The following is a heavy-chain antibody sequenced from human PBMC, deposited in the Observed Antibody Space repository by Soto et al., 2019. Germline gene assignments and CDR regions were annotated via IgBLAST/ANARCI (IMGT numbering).Heavy chain of an antibody. Sequence: ASVKVSFKASGYTFTSYGISWSRQAPGQGLEWMGWISAYNGNTNYAQKLQGRVTMTTDTSTSTAYMELRSLRSDDTAVYYCARGITIFGVVIFYYYYGMDVWGQGTTVTVSS. D-gene: IGHD3-3*01. J-gene: IGHJ6*02. CDR1: GYTFTSYG. CDR2: ISAYNGNT. V-gene: IGHV1-18*01. CDR3: ARGITIFGVVIFYYYYGMDV.